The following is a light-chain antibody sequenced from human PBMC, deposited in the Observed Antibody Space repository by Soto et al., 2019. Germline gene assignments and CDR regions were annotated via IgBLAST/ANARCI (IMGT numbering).Light chain of an antibody. J-gene: IGKJ5*01. CDR1: QSISTY. CDR3: QQTYSTPQP. CDR2: IAS. V-gene: IGKV1-39*01. Sequence: DIQMTQSPSSLSASVGDRVTITCRASQSISTYLIWYQQKPGKAPKLLINIASSLQSGVPSRFSGSGSGTDFTLTISNVQPEDFATYYCQQTYSTPQPFGQGTRLEIK.